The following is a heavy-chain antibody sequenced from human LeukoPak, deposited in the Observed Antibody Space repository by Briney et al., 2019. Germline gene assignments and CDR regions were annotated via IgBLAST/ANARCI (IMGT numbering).Heavy chain of an antibody. CDR2: IEPSSGGT. CDR3: ARSLKAGADF. J-gene: IGHJ4*02. D-gene: IGHD1-26*01. CDR1: GYTFNDHY. Sequence: GASVKVSCKTSGYTFNDHYIYWVRQAPGQGLAWMGRIEPSSGGTNYAQKFQGRVTLTRDTSIRTAYMDLKRLTSDDTATYYCARSLKAGADFWGQGTLVTVSS. V-gene: IGHV1-2*06.